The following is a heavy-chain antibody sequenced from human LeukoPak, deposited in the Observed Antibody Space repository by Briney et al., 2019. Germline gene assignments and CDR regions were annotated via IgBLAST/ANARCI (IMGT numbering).Heavy chain of an antibody. J-gene: IGHJ4*02. D-gene: IGHD3-10*01. V-gene: IGHV5-10-1*01. CDR2: IDPSDSYT. CDR1: GYSFTSYW. CDR3: ARRGYGSEGFDY. Sequence: PGESLKISCKCSGYSFTSYWISWVRQMPGKGLEWMGRIDPSDSYTNYSPPFQGHVTISAAKSISTAYLQWSSLKASDTAMYYCARRGYGSEGFDYWGQGTLVTVSS.